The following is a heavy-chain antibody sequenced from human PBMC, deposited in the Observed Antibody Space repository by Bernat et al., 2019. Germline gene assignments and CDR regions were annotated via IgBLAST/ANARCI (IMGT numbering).Heavy chain of an antibody. Sequence: QVQLVQSGAEVKKPGASVKVSCKVSGYTLTELSMHWVRQAPGKGLEWMGGFDPEDGETIYAQKFQGRVTMTEDTSTDTAYMELSSLRSEDTAVYYCATPSGYGSSWTDAFDIWGQGTMVTVSS. J-gene: IGHJ3*02. CDR1: GYTLTELS. CDR2: FDPEDGET. CDR3: ATPSGYGSSWTDAFDI. V-gene: IGHV1-24*01. D-gene: IGHD6-6*01.